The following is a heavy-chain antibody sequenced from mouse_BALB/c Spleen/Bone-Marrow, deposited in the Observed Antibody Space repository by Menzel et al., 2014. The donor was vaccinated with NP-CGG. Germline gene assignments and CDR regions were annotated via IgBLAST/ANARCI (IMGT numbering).Heavy chain of an antibody. CDR2: FYPGSGSI. Sequence: VQLVESGSELVKPGASVKLSCKASGYTFTDYIIHWVKQRSGQGLEWIGWFYPGSGSIKSNEKFKDRATLTADKSSSTVYMELSRLTSEDSAVYFCARHEEEYGNIFAYWGQGTLVTVSA. CDR3: ARHEEEYGNIFAY. J-gene: IGHJ3*01. D-gene: IGHD2-10*02. CDR1: GYTFTDYI. V-gene: IGHV1-62-2*01.